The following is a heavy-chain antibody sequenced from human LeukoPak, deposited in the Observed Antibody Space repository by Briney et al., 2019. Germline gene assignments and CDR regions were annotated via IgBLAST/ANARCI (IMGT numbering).Heavy chain of an antibody. J-gene: IGHJ6*02. CDR1: GGTFSSYA. D-gene: IGHD5-18*01. CDR3: ARAQSAFTATTNVGQNYYYYVIDV. Sequence: ASVKVSCTASGGTFSSYAISWVRQAPGQGLEWMGRIIPILGIANYAQKFQGRVTITADKSTSTAYMELSSLRSEDTAVYYCARAQSAFTATTNVGQNYYYYVIDVWGQGTTVTVSS. CDR2: IIPILGIA. V-gene: IGHV1-69*04.